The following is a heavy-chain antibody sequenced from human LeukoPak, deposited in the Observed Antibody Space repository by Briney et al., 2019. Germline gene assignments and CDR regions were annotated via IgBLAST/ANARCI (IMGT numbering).Heavy chain of an antibody. D-gene: IGHD6-19*01. CDR1: GYTFTGYY. Sequence: GASVKVSCKASGYTFTGYYMHWVRQAPGQGLEWMGWINPNSGGTNYAQKFQGRVTMTRDTSISTAYMELNRLRSDDTAVYYCARDRGREAGTDYWGQGTLVTVSS. J-gene: IGHJ4*02. CDR3: ARDRGREAGTDY. V-gene: IGHV1-2*02. CDR2: INPNSGGT.